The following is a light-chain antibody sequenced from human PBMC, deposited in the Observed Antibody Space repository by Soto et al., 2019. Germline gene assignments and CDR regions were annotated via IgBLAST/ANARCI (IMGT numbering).Light chain of an antibody. Sequence: DVVMTQSPLSLPVTLGQPASISFRSSQSLVYSDGNTYLNWFRQRPGQSPRRLIYKVSNRDSGVPDRFSGSGSGTDFTLTISSLQPEDFATYYCQQSYSTPLTFGGGTKVDIK. CDR2: KVS. CDR1: QSLVYSDGNTY. V-gene: IGKV2-30*01. CDR3: QQSYSTPLT. J-gene: IGKJ4*01.